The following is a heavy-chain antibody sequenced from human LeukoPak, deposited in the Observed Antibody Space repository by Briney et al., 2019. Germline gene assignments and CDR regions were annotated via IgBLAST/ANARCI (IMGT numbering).Heavy chain of an antibody. J-gene: IGHJ5*02. CDR3: ARSPGVFGVVISEFDP. CDR2: IIPILGIA. V-gene: IGHV1-69*04. CDR1: GGTFSSYA. D-gene: IGHD3-3*01. Sequence: SVKVSCKASGGTFSSYAISWVRQAPGQGLEWMGRIIPILGIANYARKFQGRVTITADKSTSTAYMELSSLRSEDTAVYYCARSPGVFGVVISEFDPWGQGTLVTVSS.